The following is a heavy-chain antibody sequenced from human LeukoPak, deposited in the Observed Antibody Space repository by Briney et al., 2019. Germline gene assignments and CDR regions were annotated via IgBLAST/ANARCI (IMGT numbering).Heavy chain of an antibody. CDR1: GFTSSSYG. Sequence: GGSLRLSCAASGFTSSSYGMHWVRQAPGKGLEWVAVISYDGSNKYYADSVKGRFTISRDNSKNTLYLQMNSLRAEDTAVYYCAKAGNGDYPYYFDYWGQGTLVTVSS. CDR2: ISYDGSNK. D-gene: IGHD4-17*01. J-gene: IGHJ4*02. V-gene: IGHV3-30*18. CDR3: AKAGNGDYPYYFDY.